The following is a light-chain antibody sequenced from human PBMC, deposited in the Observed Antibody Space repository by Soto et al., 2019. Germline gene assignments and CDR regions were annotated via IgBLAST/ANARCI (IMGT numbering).Light chain of an antibody. V-gene: IGKV3-20*01. CDR1: QSVSSK. J-gene: IGKJ4*01. Sequence: EIVMTQSPATLSVSAGEGATLSCRASQSVSSKLAWYQQKPGQAPRLLIYGASNRATGIPDRFSGSGSGTDFTLTISRLEPEDFAVYYCQQYGSSPFHFGGGTKVDI. CDR2: GAS. CDR3: QQYGSSPFH.